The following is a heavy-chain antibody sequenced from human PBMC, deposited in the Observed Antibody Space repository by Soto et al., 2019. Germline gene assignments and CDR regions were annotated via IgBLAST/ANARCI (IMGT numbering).Heavy chain of an antibody. J-gene: IGHJ6*02. Sequence: QLQLQESGSGLVKPSQTLSLTCTVSLDSISSGAYSWSWIRQPPGKGLEWIGYISHSETTSYNPSLEIRVTISVDRSNNQFSLRLNSLTAADTAVYYCARDGAWRGFDVWGQGTAVTVSS. CDR2: ISHSETT. CDR3: ARDGAWRGFDV. V-gene: IGHV4-30-2*01. D-gene: IGHD1-26*01. CDR1: LDSISSGAYS.